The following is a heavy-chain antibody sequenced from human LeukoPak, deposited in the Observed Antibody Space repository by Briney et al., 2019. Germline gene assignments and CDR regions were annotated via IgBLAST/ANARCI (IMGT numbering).Heavy chain of an antibody. CDR1: GFSFSDYA. V-gene: IGHV3-23*01. Sequence: GGSLRLSCAASGFSFSDYAMAWVRQAPGKGLQWVSYITGSGTRTDHADSVRGRFIISRDNSKNELYLQMNSLRVEDTAIYFCAKDRYCSGGLCYADAFDVWGQGVMVTVSS. D-gene: IGHD6-19*01. J-gene: IGHJ3*01. CDR3: AKDRYCSGGLCYADAFDV. CDR2: ITGSGTRT.